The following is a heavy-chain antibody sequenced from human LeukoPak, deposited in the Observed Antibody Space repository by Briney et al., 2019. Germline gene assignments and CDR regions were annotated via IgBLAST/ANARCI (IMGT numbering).Heavy chain of an antibody. CDR2: INACGFIT. D-gene: IGHD5-18*01. Sequence: PGGSLRLSCAASGFTFSTLAMSWVRQAPGKGLEWVSAINACGFITYYADSVKGRFTLSRDNSKKTLFLQMNRLSVEDTAVYYCVNHITAMVRGCLDQWGQGILVTVSS. V-gene: IGHV3-23*01. CDR1: GFTFSTLA. J-gene: IGHJ4*02. CDR3: VNHITAMVRGCLDQ.